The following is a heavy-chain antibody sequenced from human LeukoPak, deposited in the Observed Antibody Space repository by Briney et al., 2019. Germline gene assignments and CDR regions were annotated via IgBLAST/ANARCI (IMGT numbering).Heavy chain of an antibody. CDR1: GGSISSGSYY. V-gene: IGHV4-61*02. CDR2: IYTSGST. CDR3: ARDSGVAYDFWSGFTPDYYYYMDV. Sequence: SETLSLTCTVSGGSISSGSYYWRWLRQPAGTGLEWIGRIYTSGSTNYNPSLKSRVTISVDTSKNQFSLKLSSVTAADTAVYYCARDSGVAYDFWSGFTPDYYYYMDVWGKGTTVTVSS. D-gene: IGHD3-3*01. J-gene: IGHJ6*03.